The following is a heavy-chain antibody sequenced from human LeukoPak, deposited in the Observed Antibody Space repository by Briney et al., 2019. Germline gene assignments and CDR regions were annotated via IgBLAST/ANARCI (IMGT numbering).Heavy chain of an antibody. Sequence: SETLSLICAVYGESFSGYYWSWIRQPPGKGLEWIGEINHSGSTNYNPSLKSRVTISVDTSKNQFSLKLNSVTAADTAVYYCASEDDSSGYIDYWGQGTLVTVSS. CDR1: GESFSGYY. CDR2: INHSGST. CDR3: ASEDDSSGYIDY. V-gene: IGHV4-34*01. J-gene: IGHJ4*02. D-gene: IGHD3-22*01.